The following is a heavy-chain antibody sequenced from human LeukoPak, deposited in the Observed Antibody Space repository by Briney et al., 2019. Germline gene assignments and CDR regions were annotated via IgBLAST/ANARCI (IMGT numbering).Heavy chain of an antibody. J-gene: IGHJ4*02. CDR2: ISAYNGNT. D-gene: IGHD3-10*01. CDR3: ARNYYGSGSISLDY. Sequence: ASVKVSCKASGYTFTGYYMHWVRQAPGQGLEWMGWISAYNGNTNYAQKLQGRVTMTTDTSTSTAYMELRSLRSDDTAVYYCARNYYGSGSISLDYWGQGTLVTVSS. V-gene: IGHV1-18*04. CDR1: GYTFTGYY.